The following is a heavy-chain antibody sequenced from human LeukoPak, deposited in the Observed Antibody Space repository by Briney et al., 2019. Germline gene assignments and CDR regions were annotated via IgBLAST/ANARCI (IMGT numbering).Heavy chain of an antibody. J-gene: IGHJ6*04. CDR2: INPNSGGT. Sequence: ASVKVSCKASGYTFTGYYIHWLRPAPGQGLTWMGWINPNSGGTNYAQKFQGRVTMTRDTSISTAYMELSRLRSDDTALYYCASDRGYCTSTSCLLDVWGKGTTVTVSS. D-gene: IGHD2-2*01. V-gene: IGHV1-2*02. CDR3: ASDRGYCTSTSCLLDV. CDR1: GYTFTGYY.